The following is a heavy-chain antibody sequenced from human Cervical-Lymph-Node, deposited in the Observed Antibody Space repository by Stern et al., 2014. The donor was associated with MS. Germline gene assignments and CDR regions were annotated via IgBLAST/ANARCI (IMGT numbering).Heavy chain of an antibody. CDR3: ARYPVVPAAISGDYYYGMDV. J-gene: IGHJ6*02. D-gene: IGHD2-2*01. Sequence: VQLVESGAEVKKPGASVKVSCKASGYTFTSYYMHWVRQAPGQGLEWMGIINPSGGSTSYAKKFQGRVTMTRDTSTSTVYMELSSLRSEDTAVYYCARYPVVPAAISGDYYYGMDVWGQGTTVTVSS. CDR2: INPSGGST. V-gene: IGHV1-46*01. CDR1: GYTFTSYY.